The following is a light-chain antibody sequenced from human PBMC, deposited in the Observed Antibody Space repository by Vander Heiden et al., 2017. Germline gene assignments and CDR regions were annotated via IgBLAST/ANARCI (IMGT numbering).Light chain of an antibody. Sequence: EIVLTQTRTTLSLSPGESATLSCRASQSVSSYLAWYQQKPGQAPRLLIYDASNRATGIPARFSGSGSGTDFTLTISSLEPEDFAVYYCQQRSNWPTFGQGTRLEIK. CDR1: QSVSSY. J-gene: IGKJ5*01. CDR2: DAS. CDR3: QQRSNWPT. V-gene: IGKV3-11*01.